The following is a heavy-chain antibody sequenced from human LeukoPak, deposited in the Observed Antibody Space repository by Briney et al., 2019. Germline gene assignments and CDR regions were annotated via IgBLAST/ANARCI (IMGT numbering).Heavy chain of an antibody. CDR2: IIPIFGTA. CDR1: GGTLSSYA. V-gene: IGHV1-69*13. Sequence: ASVKVSCKASGGTLSSYAISWVRQAPGQGLEWMGGIIPIFGTANYAQKFQGRVTITADESTSTAYMELSSLRSEDTAVYYCAEGATMVATGDAFDIWGQGTMVTVSS. D-gene: IGHD4/OR15-4a*01. J-gene: IGHJ3*02. CDR3: AEGATMVATGDAFDI.